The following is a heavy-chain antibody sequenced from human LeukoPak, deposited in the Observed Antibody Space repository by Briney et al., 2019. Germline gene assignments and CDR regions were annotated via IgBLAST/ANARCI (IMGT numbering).Heavy chain of an antibody. D-gene: IGHD6-6*01. CDR1: GGSISSGGYY. V-gene: IGHV4-30-2*01. Sequence: PSQTLSLTCTVSGGSISSGGYYWSWIRQPPGKGLEWIGYIYHSGSTYYNPSLKSRVTISVDRSKNQFSLKLSSVTAADTAVYYCARVNVRPGQANYFDYWGQGTLVTVSS. J-gene: IGHJ4*02. CDR3: ARVNVRPGQANYFDY. CDR2: IYHSGST.